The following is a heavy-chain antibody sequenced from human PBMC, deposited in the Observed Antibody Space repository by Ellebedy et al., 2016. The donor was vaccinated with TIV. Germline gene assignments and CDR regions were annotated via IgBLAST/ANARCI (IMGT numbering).Heavy chain of an antibody. CDR3: ARATSGFDY. Sequence: PGGSLRLSCAASGFTFSSNDMHWVRQPTGKGLEWVSGITSAGDTYYLSSVKGRFIISRDSAKNSLYLQMNSLRAEDTAVYYCARATSGFDYWGQGALATASS. V-gene: IGHV3-13*01. D-gene: IGHD5-24*01. CDR1: GFTFSSND. J-gene: IGHJ4*02. CDR2: ITSAGDT.